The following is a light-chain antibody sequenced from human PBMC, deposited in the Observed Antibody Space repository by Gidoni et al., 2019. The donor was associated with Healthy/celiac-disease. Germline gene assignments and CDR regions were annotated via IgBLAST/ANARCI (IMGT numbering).Light chain of an antibody. CDR3: QQYYSTPLT. CDR1: QSVLYSSNNKNY. V-gene: IGKV4-1*01. CDR2: WAS. J-gene: IGKJ4*01. Sequence: DIVMTQSPDSLAVSLGERATINCKSSQSVLYSSNNKNYVAWYQQKPGQPPKLLIYWASTRESGVPDRFSGSGSGTDFTLTICSLQAEDVAVYYCQQYYSTPLTFGGGTKVEIK.